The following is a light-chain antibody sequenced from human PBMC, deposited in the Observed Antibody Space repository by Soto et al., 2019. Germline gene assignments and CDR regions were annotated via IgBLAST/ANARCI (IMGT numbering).Light chain of an antibody. J-gene: IGKJ3*01. Sequence: DIQMTQSPSSVSASVGDRVTITCRASQDVNTWLAWYQQKPGKAPDLLIYTASNLQSGVPSRFRGSESGTEFTLTIDSLQPEDFATYYCQQGHSFPFTFGPGTTVDI. CDR1: QDVNTW. CDR3: QQGHSFPFT. V-gene: IGKV1-12*01. CDR2: TAS.